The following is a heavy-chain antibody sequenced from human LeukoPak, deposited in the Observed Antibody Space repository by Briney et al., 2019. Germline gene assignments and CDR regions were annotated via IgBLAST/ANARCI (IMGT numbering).Heavy chain of an antibody. Sequence: PGGSLRLSCSASGFTFNRFYLHWVRQAPGKGLEFVSHISSNGATTYYADSVKGRFTISRDNSKNTLYLQMNSLRAEDTAVYYCARGGARVVPAAMGKNWFDPWGQGTLVTVSS. V-gene: IGHV3-64*04. CDR2: ISSNGATT. D-gene: IGHD2-2*01. CDR3: ARGGARVVPAAMGKNWFDP. J-gene: IGHJ5*02. CDR1: GFTFNRFY.